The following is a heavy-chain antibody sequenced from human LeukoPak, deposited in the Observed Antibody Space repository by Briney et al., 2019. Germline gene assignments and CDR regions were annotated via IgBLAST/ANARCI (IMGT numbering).Heavy chain of an antibody. J-gene: IGHJ1*01. CDR1: GFTFSSYA. D-gene: IGHD6-19*01. Sequence: GGSLRLSCAASGFTFSSYAMHWVRQAPGKGLEWVAVISYDGSNKYYTDSVKGRFTISRDNSKNTLYLQMNSLRAEDTAVYYCAEGSSLHISIAVAGTRGYFPFHHWGQGTLVTVSS. CDR2: ISYDGSNK. V-gene: IGHV3-30-3*02. CDR3: AEGSSLHISIAVAGTRGYFPFHH.